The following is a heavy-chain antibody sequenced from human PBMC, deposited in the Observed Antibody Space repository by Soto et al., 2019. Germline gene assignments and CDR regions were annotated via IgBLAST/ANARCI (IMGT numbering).Heavy chain of an antibody. V-gene: IGHV1-69*01. J-gene: IGHJ5*02. CDR1: GGTFSSYA. CDR2: IIPIFGTA. CDR3: ASVSLPAAIGWFDP. D-gene: IGHD2-2*01. Sequence: QVQLVQSGAEVKKPGSSVKLSCKASGGTFSSYAISWVRQAPGQGLEWVGGIIPIFGTANYAQKFQGRVTITADESTSTAYMELSSLRSEDTAVYYCASVSLPAAIGWFDPWGQGTLVTVSS.